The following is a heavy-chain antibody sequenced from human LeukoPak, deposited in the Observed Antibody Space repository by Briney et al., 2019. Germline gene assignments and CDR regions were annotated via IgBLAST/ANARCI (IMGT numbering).Heavy chain of an antibody. CDR1: GYTFTNYG. CDR3: ARDGSAIYDSSGYYPLDY. V-gene: IGHV1-18*01. D-gene: IGHD3-22*01. CDR2: ISAYNGNT. J-gene: IGHJ4*02. Sequence: GPDKVCRKATGYTFTNYGNRGVRQTPEQKLEGMGWISAYNGNTNYAQKLQGRVTMTTDTSTSTAYMELRSLRSDDTAVYYCARDGSAIYDSSGYYPLDYWGQGTLVTVSS.